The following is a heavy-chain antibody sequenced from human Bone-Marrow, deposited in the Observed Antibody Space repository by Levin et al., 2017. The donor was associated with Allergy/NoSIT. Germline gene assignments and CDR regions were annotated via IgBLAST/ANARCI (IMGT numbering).Heavy chain of an antibody. CDR1: GYTFTSYD. CDR3: ARSSIAARPDSGDMWYFDL. CDR2: MNPNSGNT. D-gene: IGHD6-6*01. J-gene: IGHJ2*01. Sequence: GASVKVSCKASGYTFTSYDINWVRQATGQGLEWMGWMNPNSGNTGYAQKFQGRVTMTRNTSISTAYMELSSLRSEDTAVYYCARSSIAARPDSGDMWYFDLWGRGTLVTVSS. V-gene: IGHV1-8*01.